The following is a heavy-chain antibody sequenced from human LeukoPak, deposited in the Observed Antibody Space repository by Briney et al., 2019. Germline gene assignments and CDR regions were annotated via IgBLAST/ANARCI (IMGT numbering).Heavy chain of an antibody. CDR3: AKDPLLTGYYNGSYFDY. Sequence: GGSLRLSCAASGFTFSSYAMSWVRQAPGKGLEWVSAISGSGGSTYYADSVKGRFTISRDNSKNTLYLQMNSLRAEDTAVYYCAKDPLLTGYYNGSYFDYWGQGTLVTVSS. CDR1: GFTFSSYA. J-gene: IGHJ4*02. V-gene: IGHV3-23*01. D-gene: IGHD3-9*01. CDR2: ISGSGGST.